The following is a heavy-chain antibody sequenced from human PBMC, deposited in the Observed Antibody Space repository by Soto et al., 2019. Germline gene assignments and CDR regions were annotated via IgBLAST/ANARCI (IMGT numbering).Heavy chain of an antibody. Sequence: TGGSLRLSCAASGFTFSSYGMHWVRQAPGKGLEWVAVIWYDGSNTYYADSVKGRFTISRDNSKNTLYLQMNSLRAEDTAVYYCARETVTTSIDYWGPGTLVTVSS. CDR2: IWYDGSNT. J-gene: IGHJ4*02. CDR1: GFTFSSYG. D-gene: IGHD4-17*01. V-gene: IGHV3-33*01. CDR3: ARETVTTSIDY.